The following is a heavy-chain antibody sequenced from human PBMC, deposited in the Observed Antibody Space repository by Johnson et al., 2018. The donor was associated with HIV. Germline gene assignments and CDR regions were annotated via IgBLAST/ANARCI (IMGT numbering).Heavy chain of an antibody. Sequence: VQLVESGGGLVQPGGSLRLSCAASGFTFSNYWMSWVRQAPGKGLEWVANIKQDGSETYYVDSVKGRFTISRDNARNSVYLQMNSLRAEDTAVYYCARGDHYDSSGFYFGAAFDSWGQGTMVTVSS. J-gene: IGHJ3*02. D-gene: IGHD3-22*01. CDR2: IKQDGSET. CDR1: GFTFSNYW. V-gene: IGHV3-7*05. CDR3: ARGDHYDSSGFYFGAAFDS.